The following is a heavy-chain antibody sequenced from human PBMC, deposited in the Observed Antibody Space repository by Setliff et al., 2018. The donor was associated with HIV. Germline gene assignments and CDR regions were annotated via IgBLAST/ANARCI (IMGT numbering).Heavy chain of an antibody. CDR1: GGSFSTYY. V-gene: IGHV4-4*07. CDR3: ARARITMTWERLEPYAFDR. D-gene: IGHD3-22*01. CDR2: VHSTGTT. J-gene: IGHJ3*01. Sequence: SETLSLTCTVSGGSFSTYYWSWIRQPAGEGLEYIGRVHSTGTTIYNPSLNSRVTISVDTSKNPLSLKLRSVTAADTAVYYCARARITMTWERLEPYAFDRWGQGTKVTVS.